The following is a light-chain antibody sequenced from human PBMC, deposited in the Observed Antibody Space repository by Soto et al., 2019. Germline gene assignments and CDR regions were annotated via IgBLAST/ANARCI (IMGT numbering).Light chain of an antibody. J-gene: IGLJ2*01. CDR1: SSNIGSHY. CDR2: GNN. V-gene: IGLV1-47*02. CDR3: ASWDDSLNDLV. Sequence: QAVVTQPPSASGTPGQRVTISCSGSSSNIGSHYVYWYQQLPGTAPKHLIYGNNQRPSGVPDRFSGSKSGTSASLAISGLRPEDEADYFCASWDDSLNDLVFGGGTKLTVL.